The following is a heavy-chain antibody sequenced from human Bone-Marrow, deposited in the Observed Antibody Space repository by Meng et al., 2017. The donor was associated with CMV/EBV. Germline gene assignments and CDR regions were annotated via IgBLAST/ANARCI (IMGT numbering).Heavy chain of an antibody. Sequence: GGSLRLSCAASGFTFSSYSMNWVRQAPGKGLEWVSSISSSSYIYYADSVKGRFTISRDNAKNSLYLQMNSLRAEDTAVYYCARDLRGIAATGTYFDYWGQGKLVPFAS. CDR2: ISSSSYI. D-gene: IGHD6-13*01. J-gene: IGHJ4*02. CDR3: ARDLRGIAATGTYFDY. CDR1: GFTFSSYS. V-gene: IGHV3-21*01.